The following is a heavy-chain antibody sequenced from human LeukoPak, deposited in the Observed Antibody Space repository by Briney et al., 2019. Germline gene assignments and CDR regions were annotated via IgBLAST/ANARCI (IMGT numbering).Heavy chain of an antibody. Sequence: ASVKVSCKASGYTFTSYDINWVRQATGQGLEWMGWMNSISGNTGYAQKFQGRVTMTRDTSINTAYMELSSLRSEDTAVYYCARVGSDYGDYVAYWGQGTLVTVSS. CDR3: ARVGSDYGDYVAY. V-gene: IGHV1-8*01. CDR1: GYTFTSYD. D-gene: IGHD4-17*01. CDR2: MNSISGNT. J-gene: IGHJ4*02.